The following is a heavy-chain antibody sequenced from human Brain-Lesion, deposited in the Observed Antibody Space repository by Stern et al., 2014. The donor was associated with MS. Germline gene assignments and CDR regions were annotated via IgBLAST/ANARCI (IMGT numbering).Heavy chain of an antibody. V-gene: IGHV4-4*02. CDR2: SDHSGST. CDR1: GGSISSSNW. CDR3: ARFPASRPHVFDS. J-gene: IGHJ4*02. D-gene: IGHD6-13*01. Sequence: QLQLVESGPGLVKPSGTLSLTCAVSGGSISSSNWWSWVRQSPGKGLEWIGESDHSGSTIYHPSLKSRVTVSVDKSKTRFSLNLRSVTAADTAVYFCARFPASRPHVFDSWGQGTLVTVSS.